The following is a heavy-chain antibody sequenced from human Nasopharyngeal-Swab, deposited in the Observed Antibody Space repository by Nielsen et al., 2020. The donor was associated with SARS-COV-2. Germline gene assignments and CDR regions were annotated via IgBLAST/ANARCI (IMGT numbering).Heavy chain of an antibody. D-gene: IGHD6-19*01. CDR3: ARDRGLSVYSSGILGY. V-gene: IGHV1-69*10. J-gene: IGHJ4*02. CDR1: GGTFSSYA. CDR2: IIPILGIA. Sequence: SVKVSCKASGGTFSSYAISWVRQAPGQGLEWMGGIIPILGIANYAQKFQGRVTITADKSTSTAYMELSSLRSEDTAVYYCARDRGLSVYSSGILGYWGQGTLVTVSS.